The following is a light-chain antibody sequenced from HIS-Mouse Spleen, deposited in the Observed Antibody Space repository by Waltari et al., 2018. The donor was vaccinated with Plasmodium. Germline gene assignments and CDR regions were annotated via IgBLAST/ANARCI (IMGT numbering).Light chain of an antibody. CDR3: YSTDSSGNHRV. CDR2: EDS. J-gene: IGLJ3*02. CDR1: PLRQNY. V-gene: IGLV3-10*01. Sequence: SYELPPPPSASVSPGKTARHTCSGAPLRQNYAYWYQQKSGQAHVLVIYEDSKRPSGIPERFSGSSSGTMATLTISGAQVEDEADYYCYSTDSSGNHRVFGGGTKLTVL.